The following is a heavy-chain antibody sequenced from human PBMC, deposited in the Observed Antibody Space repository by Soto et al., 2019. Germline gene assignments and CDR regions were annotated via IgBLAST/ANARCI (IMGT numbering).Heavy chain of an antibody. V-gene: IGHV1-3*01. J-gene: IGHJ6*03. CDR3: ARDQGPPGQLVNHAHYYYYMDV. CDR2: INAGNGNT. Sequence: QVQLVQSGAEVKKPGASVKVSCKASGYTFTSYAMHWVRQAPGQRLEWMGWINAGNGNTKYSQKFQGRVTITRDTSASTAYMELSSLRSEDTAVYYCARDQGPPGQLVNHAHYYYYMDVWGKGTTVTVSS. D-gene: IGHD6-13*01. CDR1: GYTFTSYA.